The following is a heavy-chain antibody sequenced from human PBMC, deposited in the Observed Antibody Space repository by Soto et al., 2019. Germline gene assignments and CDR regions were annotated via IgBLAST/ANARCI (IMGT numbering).Heavy chain of an antibody. CDR3: ARSGYRRSLTPNAAFDI. V-gene: IGHV5-10-1*01. CDR2: IDPSDSYT. D-gene: IGHD6-13*01. J-gene: IGHJ3*02. CDR1: GYSFTSYW. Sequence: GESLKISCKGSGYSFTSYWISWVRQMPGKGLEWMGRIDPSDSYTNYSPSFQGHVTISADKSISTAYLQWSSLKASDTAMYYCARSGYRRSLTPNAAFDIWGQGTMVTVSS.